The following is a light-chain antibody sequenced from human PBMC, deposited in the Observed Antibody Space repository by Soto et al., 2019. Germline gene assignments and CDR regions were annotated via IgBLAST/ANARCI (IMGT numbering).Light chain of an antibody. J-gene: IGLJ1*01. Sequence: QSVLTQPASVSGSPGQSITISCTGTSSDVGGYNYVSWYQQQPGKAPKFMIYDVSNRPSGVSNRFSGSKSGNTASLTISGLQAEDEADYYCCSYTTSNPRQIVFVTGTKLTVL. CDR3: CSYTTSNPRQIV. CDR2: DVS. CDR1: SSDVGGYNY. V-gene: IGLV2-14*01.